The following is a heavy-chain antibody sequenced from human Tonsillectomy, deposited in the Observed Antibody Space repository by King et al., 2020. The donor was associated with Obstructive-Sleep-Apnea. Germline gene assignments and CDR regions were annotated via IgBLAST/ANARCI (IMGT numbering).Heavy chain of an antibody. V-gene: IGHV3-23*04. CDR1: GFTFSIHA. CDR3: ARDKVYYDSSGPSRYFDL. J-gene: IGHJ2*01. D-gene: IGHD3-22*01. CDR2: ITGRVGST. Sequence: VQLVESGGGLVQPGGSLRLSCAASGFTFSIHAMSWVRQAPGKGLEWVTAITGRVGSTYYADCVKGRFTISRDNSKNTLYVQMNSLRADDTAVYYCARDKVYYDSSGPSRYFDLWGRGTLVTVSS.